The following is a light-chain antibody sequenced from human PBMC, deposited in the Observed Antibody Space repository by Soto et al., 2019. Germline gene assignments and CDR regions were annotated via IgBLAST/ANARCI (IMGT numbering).Light chain of an antibody. CDR1: QSVTSNY. V-gene: IGKV3-20*01. CDR2: GVS. J-gene: IGKJ1*01. Sequence: EVVMTQSPATLSVSPGERATLSCRASQSVTSNYLAWYQQKPGQAPRLLIYGVSSRATAVPDRFSGSGSGTDFTLTISKLEHVDCAVYYCQQYTDWPLTFGQGTKVEVK. CDR3: QQYTDWPLT.